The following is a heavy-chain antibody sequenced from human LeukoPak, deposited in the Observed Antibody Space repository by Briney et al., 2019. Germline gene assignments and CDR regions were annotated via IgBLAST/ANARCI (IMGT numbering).Heavy chain of an antibody. Sequence: GGSLRLSCAASGFTFSNAWMSWVRQAPGKGLEWVSYISSSGSTIYYADSVKGRFTISRDNAKNSLYLQMNSLRAEDTAVYYCARLVGVVIPKYYFDYWGQGTLVTVSS. D-gene: IGHD3-3*01. J-gene: IGHJ4*02. CDR3: ARLVGVVIPKYYFDY. V-gene: IGHV3-11*01. CDR2: ISSSGSTI. CDR1: GFTFSNAW.